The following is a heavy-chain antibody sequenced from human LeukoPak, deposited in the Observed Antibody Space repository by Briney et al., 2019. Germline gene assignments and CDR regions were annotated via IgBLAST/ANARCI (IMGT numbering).Heavy chain of an antibody. CDR3: ARASVGYCSGGSCYPGVY. V-gene: IGHV1-2*02. Sequence: ASVKVSCKASGYTFTSYYMHWVRQAPGQGLEWMGWINPNSGGTNYAQKFQGRVTMTRDTSISTAYMELSRLRSDDTAVYYCARASVGYCSGGSCYPGVYWGQGTLVTVSS. CDR2: INPNSGGT. CDR1: GYTFTSYY. J-gene: IGHJ4*02. D-gene: IGHD2-15*01.